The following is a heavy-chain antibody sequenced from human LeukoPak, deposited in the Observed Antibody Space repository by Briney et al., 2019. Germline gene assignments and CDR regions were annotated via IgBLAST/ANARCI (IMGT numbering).Heavy chain of an antibody. CDR3: ARRDGYCSSTSCYADYYYGMDV. CDR1: GYSFTSYW. J-gene: IGHJ6*02. V-gene: IGHV5-51*01. D-gene: IGHD2-2*01. CDR2: IYPGDSDT. Sequence: GESLKISCKGSGYSFTSYWIGWVRPMPGKGLEWMGIIYPGDSDTTYSPSFQGQVTISADKSISTAYLQWSSLKASDTAMYYCARRDGYCSSTSCYADYYYGMDVWGQGTTVTVSS.